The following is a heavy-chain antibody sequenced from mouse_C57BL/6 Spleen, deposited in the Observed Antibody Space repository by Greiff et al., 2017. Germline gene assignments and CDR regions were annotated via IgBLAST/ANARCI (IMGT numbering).Heavy chain of an antibody. CDR1: GYTFTSYS. CDR3: ARLAGSSFSFAY. V-gene: IGHV1-47*01. D-gene: IGHD1-1*01. CDR2: FHPYNNDT. Sequence: QVQLQQSGAELVMPGASVKLSCKASGYTFTSYSIEWMKQNPGQSLEWIGNFHPYNNDTKYNEKFKGKATLTVDKSSSTAYLELSRITSDDSAVYYCARLAGSSFSFAYWGQGTLVTVSA. J-gene: IGHJ3*01.